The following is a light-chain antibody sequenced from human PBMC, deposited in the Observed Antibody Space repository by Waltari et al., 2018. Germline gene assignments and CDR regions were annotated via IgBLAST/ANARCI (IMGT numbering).Light chain of an antibody. CDR3: SSWDFRLTIWV. Sequence: QSALTQPPSVSGTPGQKVTISCSGGRSNIGTNYVNWYQHFPGSAPKLLFYRDNQRHSGFPARFSVSKSGTSASLAISDLRPEDEADYYCSSWDFRLTIWVFGGGSRLTVL. V-gene: IGLV1-47*01. J-gene: IGLJ3*02. CDR1: RSNIGTNY. CDR2: RDN.